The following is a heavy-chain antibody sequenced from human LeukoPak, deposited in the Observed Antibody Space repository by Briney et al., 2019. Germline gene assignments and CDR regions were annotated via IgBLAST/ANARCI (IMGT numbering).Heavy chain of an antibody. D-gene: IGHD6-19*01. CDR3: XRDYSSGWYSLDY. J-gene: IGHJ4*02. CDR1: GFTFSSYS. Sequence: GSLRLSCAASGFTFSSYSMNWVRQAPGKGLEWVSYISSSSSTIYYADSVKGRFTISRDNTKNSLYLQMNSLRAEETAVYSCXRDYSSGWYSLDYWGQGTLVTVSS. V-gene: IGHV3-48*01. CDR2: ISSSSSTI.